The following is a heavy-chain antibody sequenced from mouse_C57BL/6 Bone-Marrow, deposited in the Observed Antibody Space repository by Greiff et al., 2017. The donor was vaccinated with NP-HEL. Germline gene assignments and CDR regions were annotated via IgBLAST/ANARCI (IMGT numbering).Heavy chain of an antibody. D-gene: IGHD2-4*01. CDR3: ARHDWDWYFDV. CDR2: ISSGGSYT. V-gene: IGHV5-6*02. Sequence: VMLVESGGDLVKPGGSLKLSCAASGFTFSSYGMSWVRQTPDKRLEWVATISSGGSYTYYPDSVKGRFTISRDNAKNTLYLQMSSLKSEDTAMYDCARHDWDWYFDVWGTGTTVTVSS. J-gene: IGHJ1*03. CDR1: GFTFSSYG.